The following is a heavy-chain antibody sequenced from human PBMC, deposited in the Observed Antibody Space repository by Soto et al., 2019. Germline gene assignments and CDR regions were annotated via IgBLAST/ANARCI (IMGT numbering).Heavy chain of an antibody. V-gene: IGHV2-5*02. D-gene: IGHD3-10*01. CDR3: AHHPYYGLGSYSFDY. J-gene: IGHJ4*02. Sequence: QITLKESGPPLVRPTQTLTLTCTFSGFSLTTSGVGVGWIRQPPGKALEWLAVIYWDDDKRYSSSLKSRLTITKDTSNNRVVLTVTNMDPVDTATYYCAHHPYYGLGSYSFDYWGQGTLVTVSS. CDR1: GFSLTTSGVG. CDR2: IYWDDDK.